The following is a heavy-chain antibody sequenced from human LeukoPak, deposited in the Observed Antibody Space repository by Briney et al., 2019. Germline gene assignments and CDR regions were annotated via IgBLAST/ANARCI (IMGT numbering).Heavy chain of an antibody. CDR3: AKDVNTGGDYFDH. CDR2: IRYDGSII. D-gene: IGHD1-14*01. V-gene: IGHV3-30*02. J-gene: IGHJ4*02. CDR1: GFTFRNSG. Sequence: GGSLRLSCAASGFTFRNSGMHWVRQALAKGLEWVAFIRYDGSIIYYADSVKGRFTISRDNSKNTLYLQMNSLRAEDTAVYYCAKDVNTGGDYFDHWGPGTLVTVSS.